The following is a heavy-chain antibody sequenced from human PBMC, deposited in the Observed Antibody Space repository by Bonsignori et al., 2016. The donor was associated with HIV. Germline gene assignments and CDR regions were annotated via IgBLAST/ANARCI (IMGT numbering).Heavy chain of an antibody. V-gene: IGHV4-59*01. CDR3: ARGRNDYSHYFDY. J-gene: IGHJ4*02. CDR2: IYYSGST. D-gene: IGHD4-11*01. Sequence: WIRQPPGKGLEWIGYIYYSGSTNYNPSLKSRVTISVDTSKNQFSLKLSSVTAADTAVYYCARGRNDYSHYFDYWGQGTLVTVSS.